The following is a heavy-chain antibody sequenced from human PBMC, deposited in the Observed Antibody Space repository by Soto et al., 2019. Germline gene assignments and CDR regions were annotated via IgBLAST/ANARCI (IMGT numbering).Heavy chain of an antibody. CDR2: INPNSGGT. Sequence: QVQLVQSGAEVKKPGASVKVSCKASGYTFTGYYMHWVRQAPGQGLEWMGWINPNSGGTNYAQKFQGRVTMTRDTSISTAYVELSRLRSDDTAVYYCARESVVPAAPYYYGMDVWGQGTTVTVSS. D-gene: IGHD2-2*01. CDR1: GYTFTGYY. V-gene: IGHV1-2*02. J-gene: IGHJ6*02. CDR3: ARESVVPAAPYYYGMDV.